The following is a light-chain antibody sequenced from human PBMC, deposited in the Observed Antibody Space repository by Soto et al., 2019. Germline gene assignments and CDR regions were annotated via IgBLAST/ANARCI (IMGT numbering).Light chain of an antibody. J-gene: IGKJ1*01. Sequence: IVITQSPATLSVSPGERATLSCRASQGIKDYVAWFQQKPGQAPRLLIYGASTRATAIPARFSGSGSATEFTLSISSLQSEDFAVYYCQQYNTWPRTFGQGTKVDIK. CDR1: QGIKDY. V-gene: IGKV3-15*01. CDR3: QQYNTWPRT. CDR2: GAS.